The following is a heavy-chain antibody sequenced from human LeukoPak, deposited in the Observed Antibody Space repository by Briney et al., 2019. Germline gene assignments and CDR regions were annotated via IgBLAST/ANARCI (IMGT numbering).Heavy chain of an antibody. J-gene: IGHJ3*02. CDR2: IYHSGST. D-gene: IGHD2-15*01. CDR3: ARGRGYCSGGSCYSAGKIIPDI. Sequence: PPQTLSLTCAVSGGSISSGGYSWSWIRQPPGKGLEWIGYIYHSGSTYYNPSLKSRVTISVDRSKNQFSLKLSSVTAADTAVYYCARGRGYCSGGSCYSAGKIIPDIWGQGTMVTVSS. V-gene: IGHV4-30-2*01. CDR1: GGSISSGGYS.